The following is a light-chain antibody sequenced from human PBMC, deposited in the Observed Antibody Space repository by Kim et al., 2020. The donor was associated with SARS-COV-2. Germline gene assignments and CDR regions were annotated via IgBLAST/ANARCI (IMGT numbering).Light chain of an antibody. CDR1: SSDIGNY. Sequence: QSALTQPPSVSGSPGQSVTISCTGTSSDIGNYVSWYQHHPGEAPQLIVFAVSQRPSGVPDRFSGSKSGNTASLTVSGLRAEDEAEYYCTSYTGSNNFVFGGGTQLTVL. CDR2: AVS. CDR3: TSYTGSNNFV. V-gene: IGLV2-8*01. J-gene: IGLJ2*01.